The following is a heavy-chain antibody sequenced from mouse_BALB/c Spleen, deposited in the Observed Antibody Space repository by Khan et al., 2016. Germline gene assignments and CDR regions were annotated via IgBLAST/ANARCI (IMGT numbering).Heavy chain of an antibody. Sequence: VQLKESGPGLVKPSQSLSLTCTVTGYSITSDYAWNWIRQFPGNKLEWMGYISYSGSTSYNPSLKSRISITRDTSNNQSFLQLNSVTSEDTATYYGARTDYGSKDAMDYWGRGTSVTVSS. D-gene: IGHD1-1*01. J-gene: IGHJ4*01. CDR2: ISYSGST. CDR1: GYSITSDYA. CDR3: ARTDYGSKDAMDY. V-gene: IGHV3-2*02.